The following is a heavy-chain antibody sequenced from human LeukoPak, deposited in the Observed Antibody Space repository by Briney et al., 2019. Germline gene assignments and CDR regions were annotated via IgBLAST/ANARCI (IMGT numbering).Heavy chain of an antibody. V-gene: IGHV4-30-2*01. CDR1: GGSISSGGYS. CDR2: IYHSGTT. D-gene: IGHD4-17*01. CDR3: ARVRGDKTFDY. Sequence: PSQTLSLTCAVSGGSISSGGYSWSWIRQPPGRGLEWIGYIYHSGTTYYNPSLKSRVTISVDRSKNQFSLKLSSVTAADTAVYYCARVRGDKTFDYWGQGTLVTVSS. J-gene: IGHJ4*02.